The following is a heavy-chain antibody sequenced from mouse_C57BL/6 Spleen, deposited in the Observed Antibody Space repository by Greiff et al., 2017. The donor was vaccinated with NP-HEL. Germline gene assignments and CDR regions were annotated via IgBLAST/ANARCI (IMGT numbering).Heavy chain of an antibody. Sequence: DVMLVESGGGLVQPGGSMKLSCAASGFTFSDAWMDWVRQSPEKGLEWVAEIRNKANNHATYYAESVKGRFTISRDDSKSSVYLQMNSLRAEDTGIYYCTRELGRDYFDYWGQGTTLTVSS. J-gene: IGHJ2*01. V-gene: IGHV6-6*01. CDR2: IRNKANNHAT. CDR3: TRELGRDYFDY. D-gene: IGHD4-1*01. CDR1: GFTFSDAW.